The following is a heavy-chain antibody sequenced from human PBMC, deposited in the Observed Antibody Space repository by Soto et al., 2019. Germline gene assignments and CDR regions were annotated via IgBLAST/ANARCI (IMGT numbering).Heavy chain of an antibody. CDR2: IFYTGST. Sequence: SQTLSLTCALSGGSISRGGFSWSWIRQSPGRGLECIGYIFYTGSTYYNPSLKSRVTISVDRSKNQSSLRLTSVTAADTAVYYCARATFIRKGYYDATDYYYFDYWGQGALVTVSS. D-gene: IGHD3-22*01. CDR3: ARATFIRKGYYDATDYYYFDY. CDR1: GGSISRGGFS. J-gene: IGHJ4*02. V-gene: IGHV4-30-2*06.